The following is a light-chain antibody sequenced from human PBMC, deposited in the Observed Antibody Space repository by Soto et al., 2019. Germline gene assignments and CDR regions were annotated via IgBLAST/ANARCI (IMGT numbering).Light chain of an antibody. Sequence: DILMTQSPASLSVSPGESATLSCRAGQSVGSNLAWYQQKPGQAPRLLIYGASTRATGVPARFSGSGSGTEFTLTISSLQSEDFAVYYCQQYNNWPPYTFGQGTKLEIK. CDR1: QSVGSN. CDR3: QQYNNWPPYT. CDR2: GAS. V-gene: IGKV3-15*01. J-gene: IGKJ2*01.